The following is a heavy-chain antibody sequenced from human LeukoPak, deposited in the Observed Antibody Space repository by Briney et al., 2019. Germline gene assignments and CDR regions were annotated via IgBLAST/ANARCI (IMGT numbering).Heavy chain of an antibody. CDR2: ISAYNGNT. CDR1: GYTFTSYY. J-gene: IGHJ4*02. D-gene: IGHD3-16*02. V-gene: IGHV1-18*04. Sequence: ASVKVSCKASGYTFTSYYMHWVRQAPGQGLEWMGWISAYNGNTNCAQKLQGRVTMTTDTSTSTAYMELRGLRSDDTAVYYCARGQPDYDYVWGSYPSYYFDYWGQGTLVTVSS. CDR3: ARGQPDYDYVWGSYPSYYFDY.